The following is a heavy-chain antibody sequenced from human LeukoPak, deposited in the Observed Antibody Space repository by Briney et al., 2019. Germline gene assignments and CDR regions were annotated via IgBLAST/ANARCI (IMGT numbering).Heavy chain of an antibody. Sequence: PGRSLRLSCAASGFTFSSYGMHWVRQAPGKGLEWVAVISYDGSNKYYADSVKGRFTISRDNSKNTLYLQMNSLRAEDTALYYCAKWASVTVAGLDYWGQGTLVTVSS. CDR1: GFTFSSYG. V-gene: IGHV3-30*18. CDR2: ISYDGSNK. J-gene: IGHJ4*02. CDR3: AKWASVTVAGLDY. D-gene: IGHD6-19*01.